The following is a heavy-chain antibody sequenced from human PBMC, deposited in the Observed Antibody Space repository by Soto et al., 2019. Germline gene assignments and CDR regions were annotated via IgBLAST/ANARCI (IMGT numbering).Heavy chain of an antibody. J-gene: IGHJ4*02. CDR2: ISYDGSTQ. Sequence: GGSLRLSCAASGFTLGNYAMHWVRQAPGKGLEWVAVISYDGSTQYYADSVKGRFTISRDNSKNTLYLQMNSLRAEDTAVYYCARDRVSGYYYDYFFDYWGQGTLVTVSS. CDR3: ARDRVSGYYYDYFFDY. V-gene: IGHV3-30-3*01. D-gene: IGHD3-22*01. CDR1: GFTLGNYA.